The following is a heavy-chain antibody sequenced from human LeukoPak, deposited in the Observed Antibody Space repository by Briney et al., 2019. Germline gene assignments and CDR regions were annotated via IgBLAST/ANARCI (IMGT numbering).Heavy chain of an antibody. J-gene: IGHJ4*02. CDR1: GFTFSSYA. CDR3: ARGWASKGYFDN. D-gene: IGHD4-11*01. V-gene: IGHV3-23*01. CDR2: SSGSGETT. Sequence: GGSLRLSCAASGFTFSSYAVSWVRQAPGKGLEWVSASSGSGETTYYADSVKGRFTISRDNSKNTLYLQMNSLRAEDTAVYYCARGWASKGYFDNWGQGTLVTVSS.